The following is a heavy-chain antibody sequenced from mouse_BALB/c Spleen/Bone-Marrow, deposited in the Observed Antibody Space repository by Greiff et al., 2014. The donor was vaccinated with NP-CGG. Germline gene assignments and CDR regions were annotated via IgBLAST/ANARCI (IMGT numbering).Heavy chain of an antibody. D-gene: IGHD1-1*01. Sequence: EVQLQQSGSELVKPGAPVKLSCAASGFNIKDTYMHWVKQRPEQGLEWIGRIDPANGDTKYDPKFQGKATITADTSSNTAYLQLSSLTSEDTAVYYCTRPSFNYGSSYWYFDVWGAGTTVTVSS. CDR2: IDPANGDT. CDR1: GFNIKDTY. CDR3: TRPSFNYGSSYWYFDV. V-gene: IGHV14-3*02. J-gene: IGHJ1*01.